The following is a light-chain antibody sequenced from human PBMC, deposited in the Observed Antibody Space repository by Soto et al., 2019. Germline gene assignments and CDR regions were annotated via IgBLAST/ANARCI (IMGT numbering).Light chain of an antibody. CDR3: SSYTSSSTLEV. J-gene: IGLJ2*01. Sequence: QSALTQPASVSGSPGQSITISCTGTSSDVGGYNYVSWYQLHPGKAPKLIIYEVSYRPSGVSNRFSGSKSGNTASLTISGLQGEDEGDYYCSSYTSSSTLEVFGGGTKVTVL. CDR2: EVS. CDR1: SSDVGGYNY. V-gene: IGLV2-14*01.